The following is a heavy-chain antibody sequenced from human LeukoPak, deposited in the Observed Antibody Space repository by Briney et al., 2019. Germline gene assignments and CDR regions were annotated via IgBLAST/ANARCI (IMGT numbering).Heavy chain of an antibody. CDR3: AKDHYYGSGSYYNDDYMDV. Sequence: SVKVACKASGGTFSSYAIGWVRQAPGQGLEWMGGIIPIFGTANYAQKFQGRVTITADKSTSTAYMELSSLRVENTAVYYCAKDHYYGSGSYYNDDYMDVWGEGTTVTISS. D-gene: IGHD3-10*01. J-gene: IGHJ6*03. V-gene: IGHV1-69*06. CDR1: GGTFSSYA. CDR2: IIPIFGTA.